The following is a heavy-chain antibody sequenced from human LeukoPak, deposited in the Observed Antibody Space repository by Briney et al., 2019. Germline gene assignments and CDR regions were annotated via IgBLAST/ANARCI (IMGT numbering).Heavy chain of an antibody. CDR1: GGSISSSNW. CDR3: ARDTRAFGELSVFDY. V-gene: IGHV4-4*02. Sequence: SETLSLTCAVSGGSISSSNWWSWVRQPPGKGLEWIGEIYHSGSTNYNPSLKSRVTISVDKSKNQFSLKLSSVTAADTAVYYCARDTRAFGELSVFDYWGQGTLVTVSS. CDR2: IYHSGST. D-gene: IGHD3-10*01. J-gene: IGHJ4*02.